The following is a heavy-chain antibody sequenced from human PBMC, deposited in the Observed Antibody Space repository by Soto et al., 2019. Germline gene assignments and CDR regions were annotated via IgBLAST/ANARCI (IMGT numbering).Heavy chain of an antibody. D-gene: IGHD5-12*01. CDR3: ASCGYGMIEEFFYYYGRDV. CDR2: ISGSGGST. V-gene: IGHV3-23*01. CDR1: GFTFSSYA. J-gene: IGHJ6*02. Sequence: GSLRLSCAASGFTFSSYAMSWVRQAPGKGLEWVSAISGSGGSTYYADSVKGRFTISRDNSKNTLYLQMNSLRAEDTAVYYCASCGYGMIEEFFYYYGRDVWGQGTTVTVSS.